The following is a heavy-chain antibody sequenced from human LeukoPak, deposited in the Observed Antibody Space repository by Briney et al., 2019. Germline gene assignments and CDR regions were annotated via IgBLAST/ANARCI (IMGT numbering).Heavy chain of an antibody. D-gene: IGHD1-26*01. V-gene: IGHV4-59*01. J-gene: IGHJ4*02. Sequence: SETLSLTCTVSGCSISTYYWSWLRQPPGKGLEWIGYIYYSGSTNYNPSLKSRVTISVDTSKNQFSLKLSSVTAADTAVYYCARGPSAGSYWGEGSLVTVSS. CDR3: ARGPSAGSY. CDR1: GCSISTYY. CDR2: IYYSGST.